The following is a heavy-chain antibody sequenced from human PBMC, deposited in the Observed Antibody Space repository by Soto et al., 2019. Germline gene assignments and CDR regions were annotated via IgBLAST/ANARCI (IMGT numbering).Heavy chain of an antibody. J-gene: IGHJ5*02. CDR1: GGTFSSYA. Sequence: GASVKVSCKASGGTFSSYAISWVRQAPGQGLEWMGGIIPIFGTANYAQKFQGRVTITADKSTSTAYMELSSLRSEDTAVYYCAGREDYYDSSDNWFDPWGQGTLVTVSS. V-gene: IGHV1-69*06. D-gene: IGHD3-22*01. CDR3: AGREDYYDSSDNWFDP. CDR2: IIPIFGTA.